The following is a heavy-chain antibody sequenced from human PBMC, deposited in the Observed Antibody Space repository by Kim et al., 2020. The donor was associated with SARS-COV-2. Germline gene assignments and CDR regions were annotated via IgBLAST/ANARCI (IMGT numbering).Heavy chain of an antibody. D-gene: IGHD4-17*01. CDR2: IKQDGSEK. Sequence: GGSLRLSCAASGFSFSTSWMSWVRQAPGKGLEWVAQIKQDGSEKYYPDSVTGRFSIFRDNAKNSVYLQMHSLIVDDTALYYCLSDKGDGSESWTEFDFLG. V-gene: IGHV3-7*05. J-gene: IGHJ4*01. CDR3: LSDKGDGSESWTEFDF. CDR1: GFSFSTSW.